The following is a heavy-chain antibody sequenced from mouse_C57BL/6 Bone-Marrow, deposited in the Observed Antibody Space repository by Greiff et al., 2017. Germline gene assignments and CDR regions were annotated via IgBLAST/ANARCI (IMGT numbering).Heavy chain of an antibody. J-gene: IGHJ1*03. Sequence: IQLQQSGPELVKPGASVKIPCKASGYTFTDYNMDWVKQSHGKSLEWIGDINPNNGGTIYNQKFKGKATLTVDKSSSTAYMELRSLTSEDTAVYYCARTRYYYGSSWYFDVWGTGTTVTVSS. CDR2: INPNNGGT. CDR1: GYTFTDYN. V-gene: IGHV1-18*01. D-gene: IGHD1-1*01. CDR3: ARTRYYYGSSWYFDV.